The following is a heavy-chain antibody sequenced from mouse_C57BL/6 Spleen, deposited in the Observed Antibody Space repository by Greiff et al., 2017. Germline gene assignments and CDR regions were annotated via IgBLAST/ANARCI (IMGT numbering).Heavy chain of an antibody. J-gene: IGHJ4*01. CDR2: IWSGGST. D-gene: IGHD1-1*01. V-gene: IGHV2-2*01. Sequence: QVQLQQSGPGLVQPSQSLSITCTVSGFSLTSYGVHWVRQSPGKGLEWLGVIWSGGSTDYNAGFISRLSISKDNSKSQVFFKMNSLQADATAIYYCARILLRYYAMDYWGQGTSVTVST. CDR1: GFSLTSYG. CDR3: ARILLRYYAMDY.